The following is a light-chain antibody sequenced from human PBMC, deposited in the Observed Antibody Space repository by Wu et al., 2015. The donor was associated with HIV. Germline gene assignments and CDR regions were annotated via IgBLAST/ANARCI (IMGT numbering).Light chain of an antibody. CDR3: QQRSNWPRT. V-gene: IGKV3D-20*02. Sequence: EIVLTQSPGTLSLSPGERATLSCRASQSVSSSYLAWYQQKPGQAPRLLIYGASSRATGIPARFSGSGSGTDFTLTISSLEPEDFAVYYCQQRSNWPRTFGQGTKVEIK. CDR1: QSVSSSY. J-gene: IGKJ1*01. CDR2: GAS.